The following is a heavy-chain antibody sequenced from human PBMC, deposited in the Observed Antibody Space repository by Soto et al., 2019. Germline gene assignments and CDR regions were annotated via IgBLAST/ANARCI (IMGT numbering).Heavy chain of an antibody. V-gene: IGHV1-69*13. CDR1: GGTFSSYA. J-gene: IGHJ6*02. D-gene: IGHD1-1*01. Sequence: ASVKVSCKASGGTFSSYAISWVRQAPGQGLEWMGGIIPIFGTANYAQKFQGRVTITADESTSTAYMELSSLRSEDTAVYYCASNSHYYYGMDVWGQGTTVTVSS. CDR2: IIPIFGTA. CDR3: ASNSHYYYGMDV.